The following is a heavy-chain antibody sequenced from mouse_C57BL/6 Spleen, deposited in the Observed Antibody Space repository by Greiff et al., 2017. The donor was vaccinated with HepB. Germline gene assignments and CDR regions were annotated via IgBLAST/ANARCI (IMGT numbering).Heavy chain of an antibody. V-gene: IGHV1-81*01. CDR2: IYPRSGNT. J-gene: IGHJ3*01. CDR1: GYTFTSYG. CDR3: ARSRPSDAY. Sequence: VQLQQSGAELARPGASVKLSCKASGYTFTSYGISWVKQRTGQGLEWIGEIYPRSGNTYYNEKFKGKATLTADKSSSTAYMELRSLTSEDSAVYFCARSRPSDAYWGQGTLVTVSA.